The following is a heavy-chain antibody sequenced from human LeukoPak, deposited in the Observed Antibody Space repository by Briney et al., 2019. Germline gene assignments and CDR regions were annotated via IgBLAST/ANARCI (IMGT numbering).Heavy chain of an antibody. Sequence: KPSETLSLTCTVSGYSISSGYYWGWIRQPPGQGLARIGIIYDSGSTYYNPSLKSRVTISVDTTKNHFCLKLSSVTAADTAVYYCARQRYWRWGQGTLVTVSS. D-gene: IGHD2-8*02. V-gene: IGHV4-38-2*02. CDR3: ARQRYWR. CDR1: GYSISSGYY. J-gene: IGHJ4*02. CDR2: IYDSGST.